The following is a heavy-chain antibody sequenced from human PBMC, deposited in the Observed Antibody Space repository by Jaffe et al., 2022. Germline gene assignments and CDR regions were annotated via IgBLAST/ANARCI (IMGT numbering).Heavy chain of an antibody. Sequence: EVQLVESGGGLVQPGGSLRLSCAASGFTVSSNYMSWVRQAPGKGLEWVSVIYSGGSTYYADSVKGRFTISRDNSKNTLYLQMNSLRAEDTAVYYCARDLSISGDSSGVWGQGTLVTVSS. CDR1: GFTVSSNY. V-gene: IGHV3-66*02. CDR2: IYSGGST. J-gene: IGHJ4*02. CDR3: ARDLSISGDSSGV. D-gene: IGHD3-22*01.